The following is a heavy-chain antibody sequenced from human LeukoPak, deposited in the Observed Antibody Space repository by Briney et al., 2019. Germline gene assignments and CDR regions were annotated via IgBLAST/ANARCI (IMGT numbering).Heavy chain of an antibody. CDR2: ISSASNSI. CDR3: ARDPIYDSWSGSPDY. J-gene: IGHJ4*02. V-gene: IGHV3-48*01. D-gene: IGHD3-3*01. Sequence: GGSLRLSCAASGFTFSSYNINWARHAPGKGLEGVSYISSASNSIYYADSVKGRFTISRDNAKNSLYLQMNSLRAEDTAVYHGARDPIYDSWSGSPDYWGQGTLVTVSS. CDR1: GFTFSSYN.